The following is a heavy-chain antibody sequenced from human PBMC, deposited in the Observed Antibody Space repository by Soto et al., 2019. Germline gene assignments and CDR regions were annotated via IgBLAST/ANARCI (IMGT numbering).Heavy chain of an antibody. J-gene: IGHJ4*02. CDR2: IYYSGST. V-gene: IGHV4-39*01. D-gene: IGHD3-10*02. Sequence: SETLSLTCTVSGGSISSSNYYWGWIRQPPGKGLEWIGSIYYSGSTYYNPSLKSRVTISVDTSKNQFSLKLRSVTAADTAVYYCQSAVRGELDHWGQGTLVTVSS. CDR3: QSAVRGELDH. CDR1: GGSISSSNYY.